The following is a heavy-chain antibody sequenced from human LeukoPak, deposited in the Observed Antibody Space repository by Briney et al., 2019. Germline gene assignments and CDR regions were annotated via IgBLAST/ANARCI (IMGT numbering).Heavy chain of an antibody. CDR3: ARGVSAPNYDFWSGILSQSAWSYYYYYMDV. J-gene: IGHJ6*03. D-gene: IGHD3-3*01. CDR1: GGTFSSYA. V-gene: IGHV1-69*13. Sequence: GASVKVSCKASGGTFSSYAISWVRQAPGQGLEWMGGIIPIFGTANYAQKFQGRVTITADESTSTAYMELSSLRSEDTAVYYCARGVSAPNYDFWSGILSQSAWSYYYYYMDVWGKGTTVTVSS. CDR2: IIPIFGTA.